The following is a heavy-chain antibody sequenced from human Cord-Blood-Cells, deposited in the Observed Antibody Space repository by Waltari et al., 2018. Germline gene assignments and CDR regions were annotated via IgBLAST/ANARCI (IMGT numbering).Heavy chain of an antibody. Sequence: EVQLVESGGGLVKPGGSLRLSCAASGFTFSSYSMNWVRQAPGKGLGWVSSISSSSSYIYYADSVKGRFTISRDNAKNSLYLQMNSLRAEDTAVYYCAREVRNYYGSGSYFMPDAFDIWGQGTMVTVSS. D-gene: IGHD3-10*01. V-gene: IGHV3-21*01. CDR2: ISSSSSYI. CDR3: AREVRNYYGSGSYFMPDAFDI. CDR1: GFTFSSYS. J-gene: IGHJ3*02.